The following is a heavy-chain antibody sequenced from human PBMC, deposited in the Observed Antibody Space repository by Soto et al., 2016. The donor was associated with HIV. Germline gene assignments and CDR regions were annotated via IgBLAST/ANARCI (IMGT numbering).Heavy chain of an antibody. CDR1: GFTFSNAW. Sequence: EVQLVESGGDLVKPGVLRLSCAASGFTFSNAWMSWVRQAPGKGLEWVGRIKSKTDGGTTDYAAPVKGRFTISRDDYKKQLYLQMNSLKTEDTAVYYCTTHLYPTWGQGTLVTVSS. CDR3: TTHLYPT. V-gene: IGHV3-15*01. CDR2: IKSKTDGGTT. J-gene: IGHJ5*02. D-gene: IGHD3-16*01.